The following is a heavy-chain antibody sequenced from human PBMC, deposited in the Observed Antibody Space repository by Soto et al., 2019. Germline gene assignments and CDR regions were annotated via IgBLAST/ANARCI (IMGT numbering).Heavy chain of an antibody. CDR2: IYYSGST. Sequence: SETLSLTCTVSGGSISSYYWSWIRQPPGKGLEWIGYIYYSGSTNYNPSLKSRVTISVDTSKNQFSLKLSSVTAADTAVYYCARHSGPAGRGYDLVVNWFDPWGQGTLVTVSS. V-gene: IGHV4-59*08. CDR3: ARHSGPAGRGYDLVVNWFDP. CDR1: GGSISSYY. D-gene: IGHD5-12*01. J-gene: IGHJ5*02.